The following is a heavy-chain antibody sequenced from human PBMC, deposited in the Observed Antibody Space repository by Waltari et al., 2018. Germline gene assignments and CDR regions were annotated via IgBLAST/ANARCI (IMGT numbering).Heavy chain of an antibody. CDR1: GGSISSYY. CDR2: IYYSGST. D-gene: IGHD3-22*01. J-gene: IGHJ4*02. Sequence: QVQLQESGPGLVKPSETLSLTCTVSGGSISSYYWSWIRQPPGKGLEWIGYIYYSGSTNYNPSLKSRVTISVDTSKNQFSLKLSSVTAADTAVYYCAREGYYDSSGYYTELVDYWGQGTLVTVSS. V-gene: IGHV4-59*01. CDR3: AREGYYDSSGYYTELVDY.